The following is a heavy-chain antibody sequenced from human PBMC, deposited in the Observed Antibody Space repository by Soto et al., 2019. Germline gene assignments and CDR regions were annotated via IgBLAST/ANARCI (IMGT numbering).Heavy chain of an antibody. V-gene: IGHV3-7*01. J-gene: IGHJ6*02. CDR3: ARESSGSYLYYYYGMDV. CDR2: IKQDGSEK. D-gene: IGHD1-26*01. CDR1: GFTFSSYW. Sequence: GGSLRLSCAASGFTFSSYWMSWVRQAPGKGLEWVANIKQDGSEKYYVDSVKGRFTISRDNAKNSLYLQMNSLRAEDTAVYYCARESSGSYLYYYYGMDVWGQGTTVTVSS.